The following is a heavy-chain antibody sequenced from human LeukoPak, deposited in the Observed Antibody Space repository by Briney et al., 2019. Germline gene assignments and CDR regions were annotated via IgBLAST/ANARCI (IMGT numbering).Heavy chain of an antibody. CDR1: GFTFSSYN. D-gene: IGHD3-10*01. V-gene: IGHV3-21*01. CDR3: ATVRGGNTRDFDY. Sequence: GGSLRLSCAASGFTFSSYNMNWVRQAPGKGLEWVSSISSSSGYINYADSVKGRFTISRDNAKNSLYLQMNSLRAEDTAVYHCATVRGGNTRDFDYWGQGTLVTVSS. J-gene: IGHJ4*02. CDR2: ISSSSGYI.